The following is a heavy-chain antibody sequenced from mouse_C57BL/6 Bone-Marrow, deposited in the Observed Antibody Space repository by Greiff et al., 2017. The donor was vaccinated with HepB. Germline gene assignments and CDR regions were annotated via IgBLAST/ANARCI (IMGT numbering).Heavy chain of an antibody. D-gene: IGHD2-2*01. J-gene: IGHJ4*01. CDR3: AISYGYDRVYAMDY. Sequence: VQLQQSGAELVKPGASVKLSCTASGFNIKDYYMHWVKQRTEQGLEWIGRIDPEDGETKYAPKFQGKATIKADTSSKPAYLQLSSLTSEDTAVYYCAISYGYDRVYAMDYWGQGTSVTVSS. CDR2: IDPEDGET. V-gene: IGHV14-2*01. CDR1: GFNIKDYY.